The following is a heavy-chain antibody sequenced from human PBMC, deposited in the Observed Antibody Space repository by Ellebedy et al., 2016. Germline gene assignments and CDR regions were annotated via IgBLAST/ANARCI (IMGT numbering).Heavy chain of an antibody. Sequence: GGSLRLSCAASGFPFSSYAMSWVRQAPGKGLEWVSGISGSGGSTYYADSVKGRFTISRDNSKNTLYLQMNSLNTEDTAVYFCTKYDLGYCCGDSCYSFDLWGQGTMVTVSS. CDR2: ISGSGGST. V-gene: IGHV3-23*01. J-gene: IGHJ3*01. CDR1: GFPFSSYA. CDR3: TKYDLGYCCGDSCYSFDL. D-gene: IGHD2-15*01.